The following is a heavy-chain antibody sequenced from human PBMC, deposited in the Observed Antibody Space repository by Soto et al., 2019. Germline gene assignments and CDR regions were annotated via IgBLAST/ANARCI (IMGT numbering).Heavy chain of an antibody. Sequence: ASVKVSCKASGYTFTSYYMHWVRQAPGQGLEWMGWINPNSGGTNYAQKFQGWVTMTRDTSISTAYMELSRLRSDDTAVYYCARGVDSSSAWFDPWGQGTLVTVSS. D-gene: IGHD6-6*01. CDR1: GYTFTSYY. J-gene: IGHJ5*02. CDR3: ARGVDSSSAWFDP. V-gene: IGHV1-2*04. CDR2: INPNSGGT.